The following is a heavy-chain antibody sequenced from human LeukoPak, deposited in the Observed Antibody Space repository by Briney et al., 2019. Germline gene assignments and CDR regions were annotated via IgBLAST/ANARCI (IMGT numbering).Heavy chain of an antibody. CDR2: ITGSGGGT. J-gene: IGHJ6*02. V-gene: IGHV3-23*01. Sequence: GGSLRLSCAASGFTFSSYAMSWVRQAPGKGLEWVSAITGSGGGTYYADSVKGRFTISRDNSKNTLYLQMNSLRAEDTAVYYCAKGYCSGGSCYSSSYYSMDVWGQGTTVTVSS. CDR1: GFTFSSYA. D-gene: IGHD2-15*01. CDR3: AKGYCSGGSCYSSSYYSMDV.